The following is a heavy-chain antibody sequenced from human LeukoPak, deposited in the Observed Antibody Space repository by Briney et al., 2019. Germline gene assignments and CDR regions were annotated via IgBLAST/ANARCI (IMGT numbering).Heavy chain of an antibody. Sequence: NTSETLSLTCTVSGGSISSYYWSWIRQPPGKGLEWIGYIYYSGSTSYNPSLKSRVTISVDTSKNRFSLKLRSVTAADTAVYYCARDPYSSGWYASFDPWGQGTLVTVSS. D-gene: IGHD6-19*01. CDR1: GGSISSYY. J-gene: IGHJ5*02. CDR2: IYYSGST. CDR3: ARDPYSSGWYASFDP. V-gene: IGHV4-59*01.